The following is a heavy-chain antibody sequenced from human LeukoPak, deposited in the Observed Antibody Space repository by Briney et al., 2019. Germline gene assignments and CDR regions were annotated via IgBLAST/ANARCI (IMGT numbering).Heavy chain of an antibody. V-gene: IGHV4-34*01. CDR1: GGSFSGYY. D-gene: IGHD3-22*01. J-gene: IGHJ4*02. CDR3: ARGRWLLKYFDY. Sequence: KPSETLSLTCAAYGGSFSGYYWSWIRQPPGKGLEWIGEINHSGSTNYNPSLKSRVTISVDTSKNQFSLKLSSVTAADTAVYYCARGRWLLKYFDYWGQGTLVTVSS. CDR2: INHSGST.